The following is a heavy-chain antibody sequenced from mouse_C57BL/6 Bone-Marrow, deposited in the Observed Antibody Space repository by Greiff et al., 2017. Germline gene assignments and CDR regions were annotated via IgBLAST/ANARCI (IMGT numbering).Heavy chain of an antibody. Sequence: DVKLVESGGGLVKPGGSLKLSCAASGFTFSSYAMSWVRQTPEKRLEWVATISDGGSYTYYPDNVKGRFTISRDNAKNNLYLQMSHLKSEDTAMYYCASSTVVAPYYAMDYWGQGTSVTVSS. CDR1: GFTFSSYA. J-gene: IGHJ4*01. D-gene: IGHD1-1*01. CDR3: ASSTVVAPYYAMDY. CDR2: ISDGGSYT. V-gene: IGHV5-4*03.